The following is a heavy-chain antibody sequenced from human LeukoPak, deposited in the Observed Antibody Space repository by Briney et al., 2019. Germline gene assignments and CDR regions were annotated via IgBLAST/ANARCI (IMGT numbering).Heavy chain of an antibody. Sequence: ASVKVSCKASGYTFTGYYMQWVRQAPGQGLEWMGRIHPKSGGTNYAQKFQGRVTMTRDTSISTAYMELSGLRSDDAAVYYCARGSDDGENWFDPWGQGTLVIVSS. CDR3: ARGSDDGENWFDP. V-gene: IGHV1-2*06. CDR1: GYTFTGYY. D-gene: IGHD3-10*01. J-gene: IGHJ5*02. CDR2: IHPKSGGT.